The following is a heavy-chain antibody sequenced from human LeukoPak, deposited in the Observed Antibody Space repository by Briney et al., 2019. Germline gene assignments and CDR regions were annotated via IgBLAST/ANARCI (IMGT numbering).Heavy chain of an antibody. Sequence: GGSLRLSCAASGFTFKDYWMSWVRQAPGKGPEWVANINKEGNEEHFVDSVKGRFTVSRDNAKNSLFLQMNSLRVEDAAVYYCATYDNWVAGDVWGQGTTVSVSS. CDR1: GFTFKDYW. CDR2: INKEGNEE. CDR3: ATYDNWVAGDV. D-gene: IGHD1-1*01. J-gene: IGHJ6*02. V-gene: IGHV3-7*01.